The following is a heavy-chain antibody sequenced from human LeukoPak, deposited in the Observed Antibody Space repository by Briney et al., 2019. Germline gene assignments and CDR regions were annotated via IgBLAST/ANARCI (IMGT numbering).Heavy chain of an antibody. D-gene: IGHD1-1*01. Sequence: PSGTLSLTCSVSGGSINSHYWSWIRQPPGKGLEYIGYVNDDGGTNYNPSLKSRVTRSVDTSKNRFSLKLTSLTAADTAVYYSARQGINSDAFDMWGQGTMVTVSS. V-gene: IGHV4-59*08. J-gene: IGHJ3*02. CDR1: GGSINSHY. CDR3: ARQGINSDAFDM. CDR2: VNDDGGT.